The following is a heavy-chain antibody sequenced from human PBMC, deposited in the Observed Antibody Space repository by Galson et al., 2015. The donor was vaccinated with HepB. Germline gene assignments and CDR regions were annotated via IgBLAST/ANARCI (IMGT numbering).Heavy chain of an antibody. J-gene: IGHJ4*02. Sequence: SLRLSCAASGFTFSSYGMHWVRQAPGKGLEWVAVIWYDGSNKYYADSVKSRFTISRDNSKNTLYLQMNSLRAEDTAVYYCARGSAAARRVVPGDYWGQGTLVTVSS. CDR2: IWYDGSNK. D-gene: IGHD6-13*01. CDR1: GFTFSSYG. V-gene: IGHV3-33*01. CDR3: ARGSAAARRVVPGDY.